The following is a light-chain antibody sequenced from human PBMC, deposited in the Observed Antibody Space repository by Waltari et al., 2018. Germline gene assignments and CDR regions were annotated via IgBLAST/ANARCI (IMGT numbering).Light chain of an antibody. CDR2: WAS. CDR1: QSLLYTSNNKKY. V-gene: IGKV4-1*01. Sequence: DGVMTQSPDSLAVSLGERATINCKSSQSLLYTSNNKKYLAWYQQKPGQPPKILIYWASIRESGVPDRFSGSGSGTDFTLTISGLQAEDVASYFCLQYLHTPRTFGQGTKVETK. CDR3: LQYLHTPRT. J-gene: IGKJ1*01.